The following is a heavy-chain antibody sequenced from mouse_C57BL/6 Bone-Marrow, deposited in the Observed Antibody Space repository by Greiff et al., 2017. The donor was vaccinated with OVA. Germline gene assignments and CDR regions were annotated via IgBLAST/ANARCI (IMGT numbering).Heavy chain of an antibody. CDR3: AREGFYYYGSSWFAY. Sequence: QVQLKQPGAELVKPGASVKLSCKASGYTFTSYWMQWVKQRPGQGLEWIGEIDPSDSYTNYNQKFKGKATLTVDTSSSTAYMQLSSLTSEDSAVYYCAREGFYYYGSSWFAYWGQGTLVTVSA. D-gene: IGHD1-1*01. CDR1: GYTFTSYW. CDR2: IDPSDSYT. J-gene: IGHJ3*01. V-gene: IGHV1-50*01.